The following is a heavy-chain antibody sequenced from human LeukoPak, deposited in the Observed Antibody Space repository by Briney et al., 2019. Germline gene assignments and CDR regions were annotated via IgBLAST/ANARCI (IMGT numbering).Heavy chain of an antibody. V-gene: IGHV3-33*01. CDR1: GFTFSSYG. J-gene: IGHJ1*01. D-gene: IGHD1-26*01. CDR3: ARDYRHSEYFQH. CDR2: IWYDGSNK. Sequence: PGGSLRLSCAASGFTFSSYGMHWVRQAPGKGLEWVAVIWYDGSNKYYADSVKGRFTISRDNSKNTLYLQMNSLRAEDTAVYYCARDYRHSEYFQHWGQGTLVTVSS.